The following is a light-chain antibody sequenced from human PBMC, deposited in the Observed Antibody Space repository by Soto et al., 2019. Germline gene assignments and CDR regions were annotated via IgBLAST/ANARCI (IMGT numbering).Light chain of an antibody. CDR1: SSELGFYDY. V-gene: IGLV2-14*01. J-gene: IGLJ1*01. CDR2: KVS. CDR3: SSYMSSSILYV. Sequence: QSVLTQPASVSGSPGQSITISCTGSSSELGFYDYVSWYQQHPGKAPKLLIYKVSNRLSGVSNRFSGSKSGNTASLTISGLQAEDEADYYCSSYMSSSILYVFGTGTKLTVL.